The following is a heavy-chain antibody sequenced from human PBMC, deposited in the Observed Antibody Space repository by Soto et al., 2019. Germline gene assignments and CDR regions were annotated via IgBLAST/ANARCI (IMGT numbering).Heavy chain of an antibody. J-gene: IGHJ4*02. D-gene: IGHD6-19*01. V-gene: IGHV6-1*01. Sequence: SQTLSLTCAISGDSVSSTSTAWSWIRQSPSRGLEWLGRTYYRSKWYSDYAVSVKSRITINLDTSKNQFSLQLNSVTSEDTAVYYCARGSYYSGWVWGQGTLVTVSS. CDR2: TYYRSKWYS. CDR3: ARGSYYSGWV. CDR1: GDSVSSTSTA.